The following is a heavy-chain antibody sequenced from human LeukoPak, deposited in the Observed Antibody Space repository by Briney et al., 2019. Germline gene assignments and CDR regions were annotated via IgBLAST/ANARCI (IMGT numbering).Heavy chain of an antibody. CDR3: AREPQTYYYGGFDP. D-gene: IGHD3-10*01. V-gene: IGHV4-39*02. Sequence: MPSQTLSLTCTVSGGSISSSSYYWGWIRQPPGKGLEWIGSIYYSGSTYYNPSLKSRVTISVDTSKNQFSLKLTSVTAADTAVYYCAREPQTYYYGGFDPWGQGTLVTVSS. J-gene: IGHJ5*02. CDR2: IYYSGST. CDR1: GGSISSSSYY.